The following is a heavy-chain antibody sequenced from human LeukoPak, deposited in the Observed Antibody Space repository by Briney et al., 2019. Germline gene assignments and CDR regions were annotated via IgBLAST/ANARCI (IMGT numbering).Heavy chain of an antibody. J-gene: IGHJ6*02. CDR1: GYTFTGYY. CDR2: INPNSGGT. D-gene: IGHD6-13*01. Sequence: ASVKVSCKASGYTFTGYYMHWVRQAPGQGLGWMGWINPNSGGTNYAQKFQGRVTMTRDTSISTAYMELSRLRSDDTAVYYCARVQGIAAAGTVGGFGMDVWGQGTTVTASS. CDR3: ARVQGIAAAGTVGGFGMDV. V-gene: IGHV1-2*02.